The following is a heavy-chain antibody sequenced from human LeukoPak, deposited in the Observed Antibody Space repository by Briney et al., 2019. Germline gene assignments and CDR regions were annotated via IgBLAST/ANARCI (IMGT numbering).Heavy chain of an antibody. J-gene: IGHJ6*03. Sequence: GGSLRLSCAASGFTFSSYWMSWVRQAPGKGLEWVANIKQDGSEKYYVDSVKGRFTISRDNAKNSLYLQMNSLRAEDTAVYYCARDRGGYHYYYMDVWGKGTTVTVSS. CDR3: ARDRGGYHYYYMDV. CDR1: GFTFSSYW. CDR2: IKQDGSEK. D-gene: IGHD4-23*01. V-gene: IGHV3-7*01.